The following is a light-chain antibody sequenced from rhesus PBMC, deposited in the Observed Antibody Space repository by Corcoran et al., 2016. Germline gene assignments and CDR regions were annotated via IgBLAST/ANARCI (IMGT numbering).Light chain of an antibody. CDR1: QGISNW. J-gene: IGKJ4*01. CDR3: QQHDHSPLT. V-gene: IGKV1-69*01. CDR2: RAS. Sequence: DIQMTQSPSSLSASVGDRVTITCRASQGISNWLAGYQQKPGKAPNLLIYRASNLETGVPSRFSGSGSGTAFTLTISSLQPEDIATYYCQQHDHSPLTFGGGTKVEL.